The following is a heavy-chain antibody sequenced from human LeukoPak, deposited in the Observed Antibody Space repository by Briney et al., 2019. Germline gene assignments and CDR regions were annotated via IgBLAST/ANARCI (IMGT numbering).Heavy chain of an antibody. V-gene: IGHV3-9*01. J-gene: IGHJ6*02. CDR2: ISWNSGSI. CDR1: GFTFDDYA. Sequence: GGSLRLSCAASGFTFDDYAMNWVRQAPGKGLEWVSGISWNSGSIGYADSVKGRFTISRDNAKNSLYLQMNSLRAEDTVLYYCAKDILGGADYGGKVYYYYGMDVWGQGTT. D-gene: IGHD4-23*01. CDR3: AKDILGGADYGGKVYYYYGMDV.